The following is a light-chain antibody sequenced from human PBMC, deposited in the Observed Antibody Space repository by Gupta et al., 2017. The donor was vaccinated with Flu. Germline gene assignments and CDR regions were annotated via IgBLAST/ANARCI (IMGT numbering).Light chain of an antibody. CDR3: GSWDNGLSVFV. CDR2: EDY. V-gene: IGLV1-51*01. J-gene: IGLJ1*01. CDR1: SSNIGNNY. Sequence: SSSNIGNNYVSWYQQFPGTVPKLLSYEDYKRLSGIPDRFSASKSGTSATLGIAGLQTGDEADYYCGSWDNGLSVFVFGTGTMVTV.